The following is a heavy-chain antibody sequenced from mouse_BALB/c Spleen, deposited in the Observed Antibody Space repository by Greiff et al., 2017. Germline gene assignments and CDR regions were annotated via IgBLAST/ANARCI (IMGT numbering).Heavy chain of an antibody. Sequence: QVQLKESGPGLVQPSQSLSITCTVSGFSLTSYGVHWVRQSPGKGLEWLGVIWSGGSTDYNSALKSRLSISKDNSKSQVFLKMNSLQTDDTARYYCAREEVRRAMDYWGQGTSVTVSS. CDR1: GFSLTSYG. V-gene: IGHV2-4-1*01. J-gene: IGHJ4*01. CDR3: AREEVRRAMDY. D-gene: IGHD2-14*01. CDR2: IWSGGST.